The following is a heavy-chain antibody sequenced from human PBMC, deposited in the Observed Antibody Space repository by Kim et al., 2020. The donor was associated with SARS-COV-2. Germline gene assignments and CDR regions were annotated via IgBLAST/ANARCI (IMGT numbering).Heavy chain of an antibody. CDR2: INHSGST. D-gene: IGHD6-13*01. J-gene: IGHJ6*03. V-gene: IGHV4-34*01. CDR3: ARAPRTYSSRGAHYYYYYMDV. Sequence: SETLSLTCAVYGGSFSGYYWSWIRQPPGKGLEWIGEINHSGSTNYNPSLKSRVTISVDTSKNQFSLKLSSVTAADTAVYYCARAPRTYSSRGAHYYYYYMDVWGKGTTVTVSS. CDR1: GGSFSGYY.